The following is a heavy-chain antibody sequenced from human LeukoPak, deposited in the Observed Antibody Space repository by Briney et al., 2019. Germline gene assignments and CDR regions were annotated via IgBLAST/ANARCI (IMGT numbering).Heavy chain of an antibody. V-gene: IGHV4-38-2*02. Sequence: SETLSLTCTVSGYSISSGYYWGGFRRPPGKGLEGFGSIYHSGSTYYNPSLKSRVTISVDTSKNQFSLKLSSVTAADTAVYYCASVPTNYGSQAFDIWGQGTMVTVSS. CDR1: GYSISSGYY. J-gene: IGHJ3*02. CDR3: ASVPTNYGSQAFDI. CDR2: IYHSGST. D-gene: IGHD3-10*01.